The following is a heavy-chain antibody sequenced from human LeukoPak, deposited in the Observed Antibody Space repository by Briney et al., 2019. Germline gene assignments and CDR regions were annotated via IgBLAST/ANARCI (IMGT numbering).Heavy chain of an antibody. CDR1: GFTLNSIY. Sequence: GGSLRLLRAASGFTLNSIYIGLVPQGPGEGLGVGSVIYWGWCTYYAGSVKGRFTISRDKSKTTLYLQMNGMRAEGTAVYYCARVLSGGYYFVYWVQGTMVTVCS. D-gene: IGHD3-10*01. CDR2: IYWGWCT. CDR3: ARVLSGGYYFVY. V-gene: IGHV3-53*01. J-gene: IGHJ4*02.